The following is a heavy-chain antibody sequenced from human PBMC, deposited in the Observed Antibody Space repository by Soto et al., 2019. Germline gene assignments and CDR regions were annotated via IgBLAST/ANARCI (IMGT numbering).Heavy chain of an antibody. CDR3: AIDKDSSGYYQHAY. CDR2: IIPIFGTA. Sequence: GASEKVSCPASGGTFSIYTISWVRQAPGQGLEWMAGIIPIFGTANYAQKFQGRVTITADKSTSTAYMELSSLRSEDTAVYYCAIDKDSSGYYQHAYRGQGTLVTVSA. V-gene: IGHV1-69*06. CDR1: GGTFSIYT. D-gene: IGHD3-22*01. J-gene: IGHJ4*02.